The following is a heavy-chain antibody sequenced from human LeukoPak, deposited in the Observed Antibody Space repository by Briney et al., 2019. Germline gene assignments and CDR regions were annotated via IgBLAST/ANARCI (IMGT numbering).Heavy chain of an antibody. Sequence: ASVKVSCKASGYTFTSYGISWVRQAPGQGLEWMGWISAYNGNTNYAQKLQGRVTMTTDTSTSTAYMELRSLRSDDTAVYYCARENYDFWSGYDDYWGQGTLVTVSS. CDR3: ARENYDFWSGYDDY. CDR2: ISAYNGNT. D-gene: IGHD3-3*01. V-gene: IGHV1-18*01. J-gene: IGHJ4*02. CDR1: GYTFTSYG.